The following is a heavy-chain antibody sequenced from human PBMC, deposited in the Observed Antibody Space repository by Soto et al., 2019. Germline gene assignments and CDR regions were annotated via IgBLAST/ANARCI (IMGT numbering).Heavy chain of an antibody. CDR1: GLTFSSYA. V-gene: IGHV3-49*04. CDR2: IRSKAYGGTT. Sequence: PGGSLRLSCAASGLTFSSYAMSWVRQAPGKGLEWVGFIRSKAYGGTTEYAASVKGRFTISRDDSKSIAYLQMNSLKTEDTAVYYCTRDHTPSARFRPPFDCWGQGTLVTVSS. CDR3: TRDHTPSARFRPPFDC. J-gene: IGHJ4*02. D-gene: IGHD6-6*01.